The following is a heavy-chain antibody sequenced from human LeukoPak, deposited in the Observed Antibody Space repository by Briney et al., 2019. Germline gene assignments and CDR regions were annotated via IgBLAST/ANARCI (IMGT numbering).Heavy chain of an antibody. J-gene: IGHJ4*02. CDR2: INYSGST. CDR3: AREYYYGSGSYYDY. CDR1: GGAISSYY. D-gene: IGHD3-10*01. V-gene: IGHV4-59*01. Sequence: PSETLSLTCTVSGGAISSYYWSWIRQPPGKGLEWIGYINYSGSTNFNPSLKSRVTISVDTSKNQFSLKLNSVTAADTAVYYCAREYYYGSGSYYDYWGQGTLVTVSS.